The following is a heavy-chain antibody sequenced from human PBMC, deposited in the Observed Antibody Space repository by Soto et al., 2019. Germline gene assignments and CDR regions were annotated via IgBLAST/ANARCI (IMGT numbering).Heavy chain of an antibody. V-gene: IGHV1-46*01. J-gene: IGHJ6*02. CDR1: GYTFLIYF. Sequence: QEQLLQSGAEVKKPGASVTVSCKASGYTFLIYFVHWVRQAPGQGLEWMGIINPGSGTTTYSQQFQGRVIMTSDTSTNTVHMAMTSLTSEDTAVYFCAREKILDGLGRRHYYGMDVWGQGTAVSVSS. CDR3: AREKILDGLGRRHYYGMDV. CDR2: INPGSGTT. D-gene: IGHD3-10*01.